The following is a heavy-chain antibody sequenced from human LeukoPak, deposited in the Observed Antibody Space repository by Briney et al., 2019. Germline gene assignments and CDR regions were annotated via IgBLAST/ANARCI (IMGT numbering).Heavy chain of an antibody. D-gene: IGHD3-22*01. J-gene: IGHJ4*02. CDR3: AKGDSSGFYPPSDY. Sequence: PRGSLRLSCAASGFSFDDYALHWVRQAPGKGLEWVSGISWNSGSIGYADSVKGRFTISRDNAKNSLYLQMSSLRAEDTALYYCAKGDSSGFYPPSDYWGQGTLVTASS. CDR2: ISWNSGSI. CDR1: GFSFDDYA. V-gene: IGHV3-9*01.